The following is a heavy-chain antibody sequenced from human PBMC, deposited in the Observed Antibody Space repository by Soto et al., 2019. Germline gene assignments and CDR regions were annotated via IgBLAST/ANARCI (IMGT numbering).Heavy chain of an antibody. Sequence: SETLSLTCAVSGGSISSSNWWSWVRQPPGKGLEWIGEIYHSGSTNYNPSLKSRVTISVDKSKNQFSLKLSSVTAADTAVYYCARFFRGYSYGYSPFYYWGQGTMVTVSS. J-gene: IGHJ4*02. V-gene: IGHV4-4*02. CDR1: GGSISSSNW. D-gene: IGHD5-18*01. CDR3: ARFFRGYSYGYSPFYY. CDR2: IYHSGST.